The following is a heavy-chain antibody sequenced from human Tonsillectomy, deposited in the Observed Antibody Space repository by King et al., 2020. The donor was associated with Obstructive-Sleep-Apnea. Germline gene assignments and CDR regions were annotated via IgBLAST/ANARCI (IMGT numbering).Heavy chain of an antibody. D-gene: IGHD6-13*01. CDR3: ARGLIAAADSDY. CDR2: INPNSGGT. J-gene: IGHJ4*02. V-gene: IGHV1-2*02. CDR1: GYTFTGYY. Sequence: VQLVESGAEVKKPGASVKVSCKASGYTFTGYYMNWVRQAPGQGLEWMGWINPNSGGTNHAQKFQGRVTMTRDTSISTAYMELGRLRADDTAVCYCARGLIAAADSDYWGQGTLVTVSS.